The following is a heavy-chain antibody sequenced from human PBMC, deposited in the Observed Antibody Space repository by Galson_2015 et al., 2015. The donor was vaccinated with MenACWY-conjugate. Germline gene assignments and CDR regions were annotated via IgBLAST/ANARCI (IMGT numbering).Heavy chain of an antibody. CDR2: ISSRSRTI. D-gene: IGHD5-18*01. V-gene: IGHV3-48*04. J-gene: IGHJ4*02. CDR1: GFTFSSNS. Sequence: AMRLAGEASGFTFSSNSMNWVRQAPGEGVEWVSYISSRSRTIYYADTVKVRFNITRDNAMKSVYMQMNSLGAEDTAVYYCAIGVRGYSYGLGYWGQGTLVTVSS. CDR3: AIGVRGYSYGLGY.